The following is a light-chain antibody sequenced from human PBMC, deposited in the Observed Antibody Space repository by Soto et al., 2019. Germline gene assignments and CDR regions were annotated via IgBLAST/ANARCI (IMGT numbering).Light chain of an antibody. J-gene: IGLJ2*01. CDR1: SSDVGGYNY. CDR3: SSYTSSSTLV. Sequence: QSVLTQPASVSGSPGQSITISCTGTSSDVGGYNYVSWYQQHPGKAPKLMIYDVSYRPSGVSNRFSGSKSGNTASLTISGPQAEYEADYYCSSYTSSSTLVFGGGTKLTV. CDR2: DVS. V-gene: IGLV2-14*01.